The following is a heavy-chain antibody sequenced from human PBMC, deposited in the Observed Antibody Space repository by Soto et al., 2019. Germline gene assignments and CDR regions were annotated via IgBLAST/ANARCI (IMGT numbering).Heavy chain of an antibody. CDR3: ATKKPPSITIYGVDHYYYYGMDV. V-gene: IGHV3-23*01. J-gene: IGHJ6*02. D-gene: IGHD3-3*01. CDR2: ISGSDGST. Sequence: GGSLRLSCAGSGFTFGGYGMNWVRQAPGKGLEWVSVISGSDGSTYYAVSVRGRFCISRDSSKNTLYLQMNSLRAEDTAVYYCATKKPPSITIYGVDHYYYYGMDVWGQGTTVTVSS. CDR1: GFTFGGYG.